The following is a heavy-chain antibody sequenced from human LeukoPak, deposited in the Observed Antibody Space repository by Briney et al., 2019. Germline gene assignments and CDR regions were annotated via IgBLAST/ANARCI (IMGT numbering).Heavy chain of an antibody. V-gene: IGHV3-7*01. CDR2: INQDGSAK. Sequence: PGGSLRLSCAASGFILSNYWMTCVRQAPGKGLEWVANINQDGSAKHYVDSVKGRFTISRDIAKNSLYLQMNSLGAEDTAMYYCATGIFGVDYWGQGTLVTVSS. D-gene: IGHD3-3*01. J-gene: IGHJ4*02. CDR3: ATGIFGVDY. CDR1: GFILSNYW.